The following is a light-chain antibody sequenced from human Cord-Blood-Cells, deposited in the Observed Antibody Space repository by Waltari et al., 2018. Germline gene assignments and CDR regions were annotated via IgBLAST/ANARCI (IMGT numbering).Light chain of an antibody. CDR3: CSYAGSSYVV. J-gene: IGLJ2*01. CDR2: EGI. V-gene: IGLV2-23*01. Sequence: QSALTQPASVSGSPGKSITISCTGTSSDVGGYNPVSWYQQHPGKAPQLMIYEGIKRPSGVSNRFSGSKSGNTASLTISGLQAEDEADYYCCSYAGSSYVVFGGGTKLTVL. CDR1: SSDVGGYNP.